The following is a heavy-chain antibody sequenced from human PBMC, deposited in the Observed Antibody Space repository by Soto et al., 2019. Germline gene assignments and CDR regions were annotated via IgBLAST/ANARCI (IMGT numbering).Heavy chain of an antibody. J-gene: IGHJ4*02. V-gene: IGHV4-4*02. Sequence: SETLSLTCAVSGGSISSSNWWSWVRQPPGKGLEWIGEIYHSGSTNYTPSLKSRVTISVDKSKNQFSLKLSSVTAADTAVYYCARDPIVGASGTFDYWGQGTLVTVSS. CDR1: GGSISSSNW. CDR3: ARDPIVGASGTFDY. CDR2: IYHSGST. D-gene: IGHD1-26*01.